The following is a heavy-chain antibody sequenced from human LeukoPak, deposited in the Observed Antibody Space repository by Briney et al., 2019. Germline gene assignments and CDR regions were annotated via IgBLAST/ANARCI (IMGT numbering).Heavy chain of an antibody. CDR2: ISSSSNNI. CDR1: GITFSSYS. Sequence: GGSLRLSCAASGITFSSYSMNWVRQAPGKGLEWVSSISSSSNNIYYADSVKGRFTISRDNAKNTLYLQMNSLRAEDTAVYYCARDQMISAAGLDYWGQGTLVTVSS. J-gene: IGHJ4*02. D-gene: IGHD6-13*01. CDR3: ARDQMISAAGLDY. V-gene: IGHV3-21*01.